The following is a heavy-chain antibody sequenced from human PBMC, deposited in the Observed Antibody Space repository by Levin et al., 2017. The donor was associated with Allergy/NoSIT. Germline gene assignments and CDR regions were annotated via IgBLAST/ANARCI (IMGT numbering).Heavy chain of an antibody. Sequence: LSLTCAASGFTFSTYAMSWVRQAPGKGLEWVSAISDSGGYTYYADSVKGRFTISRDNSKNTLYLQMNSLRAEDTALYYCAKDDSGYDSWGGPFDYWGQGTLVTVSS. D-gene: IGHD5-12*01. CDR2: ISDSGGYT. V-gene: IGHV3-23*01. J-gene: IGHJ4*02. CDR1: GFTFSTYA. CDR3: AKDDSGYDSWGGPFDY.